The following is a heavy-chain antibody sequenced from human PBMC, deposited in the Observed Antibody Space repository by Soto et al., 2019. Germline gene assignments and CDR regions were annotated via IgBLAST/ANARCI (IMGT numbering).Heavy chain of an antibody. Sequence: EVQLVPSGAEVKKPGESLKISCKGSGYRFTSYWIGWVRQMPGKGLEWMGIIYPGDSDTKYSPSFQGQVTISVDKSTTTAYLQWNSLKVSDTAMYYCARPTCHDYAWYFDLLGRGTLVTVSS. CDR3: ARPTCHDYAWYFDL. CDR2: IYPGDSDT. V-gene: IGHV5-51*03. D-gene: IGHD5-12*01. J-gene: IGHJ2*01. CDR1: GYRFTSYW.